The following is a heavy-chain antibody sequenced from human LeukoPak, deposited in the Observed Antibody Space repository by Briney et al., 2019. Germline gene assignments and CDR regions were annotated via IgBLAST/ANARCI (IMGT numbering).Heavy chain of an antibody. CDR3: AKYCSSTSRRTTFDY. V-gene: IGHV4-59*01. CDR1: GGSISSYY. Sequence: KPSETLSLTCTVSGGSISSYYWSWIRQPPGKGLEWIGYIYYTGSTGYNPSLKSRVTISMDTSKNQFSLKLSSVTAADSAVYYCAKYCSSTSRRTTFDYWGQGTLVTVSS. CDR2: IYYTGST. J-gene: IGHJ4*02. D-gene: IGHD2-2*01.